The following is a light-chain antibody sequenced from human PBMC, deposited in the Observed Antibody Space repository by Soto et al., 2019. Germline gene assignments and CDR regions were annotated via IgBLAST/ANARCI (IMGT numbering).Light chain of an antibody. CDR3: QSYDSRLSGSV. CDR1: SSNIGAGND. V-gene: IGLV1-40*01. CDR2: SNT. Sequence: QSVLTQPPSVSGAPGQRVTISCTGSSSNIGAGNDVHWSQQRPGTPPNFLIRSNTNRTSGVSDRFSGSKSGTSASLAITWLQAADEADYFCQSYDSRLSGSVFGGGTQLTVL. J-gene: IGLJ7*01.